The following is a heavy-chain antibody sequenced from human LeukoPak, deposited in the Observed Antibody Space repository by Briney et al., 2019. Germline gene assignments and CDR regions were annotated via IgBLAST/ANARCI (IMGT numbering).Heavy chain of an antibody. D-gene: IGHD6-13*01. CDR3: ARGSAAGLAY. V-gene: IGHV4-34*01. J-gene: IGHJ4*02. CDR1: GGSTSNYY. CDR2: IDRSGST. Sequence: SETLSLTCTVSGGSTSNYYWRWFRQPPGKWLEWSGEIDRSGSTNYNPSLKSRLTIPVDTSKNQFSLKLRSVTAADTAVYYCARGSAAGLAYWGQGTLVTVSS.